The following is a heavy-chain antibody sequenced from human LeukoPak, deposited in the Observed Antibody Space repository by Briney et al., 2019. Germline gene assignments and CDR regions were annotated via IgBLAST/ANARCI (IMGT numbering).Heavy chain of an antibody. J-gene: IGHJ4*02. CDR3: AGSNGLVTTILPDY. D-gene: IGHD2-21*02. V-gene: IGHV4-59*01. CDR1: RGSIRSYY. Sequence: PSETLSLTCTVSRGSIRSYYWSWIRQAPGTGLEWIGYIYYGGHAVYNPSLKSRLSISLDTSKSQFSLNLNSVTTADTAVYYCAGSNGLVTTILPDYWGQGTLVTVYS. CDR2: IYYGGHA.